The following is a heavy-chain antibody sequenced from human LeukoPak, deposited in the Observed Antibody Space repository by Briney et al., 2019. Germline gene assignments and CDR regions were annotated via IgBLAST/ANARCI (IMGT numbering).Heavy chain of an antibody. CDR2: ISGSGGST. Sequence: GGSLRLSCAASGFTFSSYAMSWVRQAPGKGLEWVSAISGSGGSTYYADSVKGRFTISRDNSKNTLYLQMNSLRAEDTAVYYCAKGYCSSTSCYGAPYYYYGMDVWGKGTTVTVSS. D-gene: IGHD2-2*01. V-gene: IGHV3-23*01. CDR3: AKGYCSSTSCYGAPYYYYGMDV. CDR1: GFTFSSYA. J-gene: IGHJ6*04.